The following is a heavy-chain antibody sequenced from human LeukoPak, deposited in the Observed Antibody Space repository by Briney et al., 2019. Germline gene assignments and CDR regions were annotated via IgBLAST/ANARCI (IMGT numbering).Heavy chain of an antibody. Sequence: GRSLRLSCAASGFTFSSYAMHWVRQAPGKGLEWVAVISYDGSNKYYADSVKGRFTISRDNSKNTLYLQMNSLRAEDTAVYYCAKPYGSGSYYAPPSSALDYWGQGTLVTVSS. V-gene: IGHV3-30*04. D-gene: IGHD3-10*01. CDR3: AKPYGSGSYYAPPSSALDY. J-gene: IGHJ4*02. CDR1: GFTFSSYA. CDR2: ISYDGSNK.